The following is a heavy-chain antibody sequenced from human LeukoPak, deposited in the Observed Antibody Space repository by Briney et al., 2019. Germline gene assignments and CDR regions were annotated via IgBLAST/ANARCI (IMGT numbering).Heavy chain of an antibody. Sequence: GGSLRLSCLGSGFNFRYFWMSWVRQAPGKGLEWVANINHDGRETYYADSVKGRFTISRDNSKNTLYLQMNSLRAEDTAVYYCAKEVYTYYYDSSVGGYWGQGTLVTVSS. J-gene: IGHJ4*02. CDR2: INHDGRET. V-gene: IGHV3-7*03. CDR1: GFNFRYFW. CDR3: AKEVYTYYYDSSVGGY. D-gene: IGHD3-22*01.